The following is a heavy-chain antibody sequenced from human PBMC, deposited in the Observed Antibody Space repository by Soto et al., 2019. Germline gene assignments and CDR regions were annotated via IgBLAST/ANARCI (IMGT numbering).Heavy chain of an antibody. CDR3: ARGAGVSRPDYYYYGMDV. Sequence: ASVKVSCKASGYTFTGYYMHWVRQAPGQGXEWMGWINPNSGGTNYAQKFQGWVTMTRDTSISTAYMELSRLRSDDTAVYYCARGAGVSRPDYYYYGMDVWGQGTTVTVSS. CDR2: INPNSGGT. D-gene: IGHD3-10*01. CDR1: GYTFTGYY. J-gene: IGHJ6*02. V-gene: IGHV1-2*04.